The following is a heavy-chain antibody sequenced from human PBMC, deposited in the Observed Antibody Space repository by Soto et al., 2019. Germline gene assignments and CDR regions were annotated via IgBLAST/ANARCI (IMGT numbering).Heavy chain of an antibody. J-gene: IGHJ4*02. D-gene: IGHD6-19*01. CDR3: ARGALSIQRWLVPGAFDY. V-gene: IGHV3-64*02. Sequence: PGGSLRLSCAASGFTFSSYAMHWVRQAPGKGLEYVSAISSNGGSTYYADSVKGRFTISRDNSKNTLYLQMGSLRAEDMAVYYCARGALSIQRWLVPGAFDYWGQGTLVTVSS. CDR1: GFTFSSYA. CDR2: ISSNGGST.